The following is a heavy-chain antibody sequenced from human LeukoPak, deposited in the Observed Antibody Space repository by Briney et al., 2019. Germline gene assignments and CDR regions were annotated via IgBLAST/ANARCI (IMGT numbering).Heavy chain of an antibody. CDR2: INPSGGST. V-gene: IGHV1-46*01. CDR1: GYTFTSYY. Sequence: ASAKVSCKASGYTFTSYYMHWVRQAPGQGLEWMGIINPSGGSTSYAQKFQGRVTMTRDMSTSTVYMELSSLRAEDTAVYYCARDMKPYSSGWYIWHYWGQGTLVTVSS. D-gene: IGHD6-19*01. J-gene: IGHJ4*02. CDR3: ARDMKPYSSGWYIWHY.